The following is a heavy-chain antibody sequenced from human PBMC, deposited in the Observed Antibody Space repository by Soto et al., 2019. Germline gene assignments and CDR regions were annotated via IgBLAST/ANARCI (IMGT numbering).Heavy chain of an antibody. V-gene: IGHV3-9*01. CDR1: GFTFDDYA. CDR3: AKDTYYYGSGDAFDI. J-gene: IGHJ3*02. Sequence: PGGSLRLSCAASGFTFDDYAMHWVRQAPGKGLEWVSGISWNSGSIGYADSVKGRFTISRDNAKNSLYLQMNSLRAEDTALYYCAKDTYYYGSGDAFDIWGQGTMVTVSS. D-gene: IGHD3-10*01. CDR2: ISWNSGSI.